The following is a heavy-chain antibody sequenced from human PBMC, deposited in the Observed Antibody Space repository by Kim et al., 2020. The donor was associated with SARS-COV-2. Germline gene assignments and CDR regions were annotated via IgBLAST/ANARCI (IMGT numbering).Heavy chain of an antibody. CDR2: INTSGRT. J-gene: IGHJ4*02. V-gene: IGHV4-61*02. CDR1: GGSISSGSNY. Sequence: SETLSLTCTVSGGSISSGSNYWSGIGRPAGKELEGIGLINTSGRTNYNPSLKSRVTISVDTSKNQFSLKLSSVTAADTAVYYCVRGLKVDYWGQGTLVTVSS. CDR3: VRGLKVDY. D-gene: IGHD3-22*01.